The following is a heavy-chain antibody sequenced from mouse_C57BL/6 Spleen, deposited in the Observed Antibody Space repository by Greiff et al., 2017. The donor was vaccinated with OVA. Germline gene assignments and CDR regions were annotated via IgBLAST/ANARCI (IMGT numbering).Heavy chain of an antibody. V-gene: IGHV1-76*01. J-gene: IGHJ2*01. CDR2: IYPGSGNT. Sequence: QVQLQQSGAELVRPGASVKLSCKASGYTFTDYYINWVKQRPGQGLEWIARIYPGSGNTYYNEKFKGKATLTAEKSSSTAYMQLSSLTSEDSAVYFCAREGYDGYSYYFDYWGQGTTLTVSS. CDR1: GYTFTDYY. CDR3: AREGYDGYSYYFDY. D-gene: IGHD2-3*01.